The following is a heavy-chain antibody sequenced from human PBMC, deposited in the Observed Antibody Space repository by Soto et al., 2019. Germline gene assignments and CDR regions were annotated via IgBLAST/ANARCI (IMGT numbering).Heavy chain of an antibody. V-gene: IGHV4-31*03. CDR1: GGSISSGGYY. J-gene: IGHJ5*02. D-gene: IGHD4-17*01. CDR2: IYYSGST. CDR3: ASGGPYGEPPRFDP. Sequence: SETLSLTCTVSGGSISSGGYYWSWIRQHPGKGLEWIGYIYYSGSTYYNPSLKSRVTISVDTSKNQFSLKLSSVTAADTAVYYCASGGPYGEPPRFDPWGQGTLVTVSS.